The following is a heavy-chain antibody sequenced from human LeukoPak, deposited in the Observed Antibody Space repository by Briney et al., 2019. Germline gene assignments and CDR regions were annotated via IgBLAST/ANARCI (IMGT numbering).Heavy chain of an antibody. CDR2: ISSNGGST. J-gene: IGHJ4*02. V-gene: IGHV3-64*01. CDR3: ARDRDSSGYYYGYYFDY. D-gene: IGHD3-22*01. Sequence: QPGGSLRLSCAASGFTFSSYAMHWVRQAPGKGLEYVSAISSNGGSTYYANSVKGRFTISRDNSKNTLYLQMGSLRAEDMAVYYCARDRDSSGYYYGYYFDYWGQGTLVTVSS. CDR1: GFTFSSYA.